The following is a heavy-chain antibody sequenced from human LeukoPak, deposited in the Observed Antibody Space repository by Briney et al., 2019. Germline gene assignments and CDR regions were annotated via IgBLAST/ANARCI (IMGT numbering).Heavy chain of an antibody. CDR1: GFTFSSYD. V-gene: IGHV3-13*01. CDR3: ARAGIAAARDV. D-gene: IGHD6-13*01. CDR2: IGTAGDT. Sequence: GGSLRLSCAASGFTFSSYDMHWVRQATGKGLEWVSAIGTAGDTYYPGSVKGRFTISRENAKNSLYLQMNSLRAGDTAVYYCARAGIAAARDVWGQGTTVTVSS. J-gene: IGHJ6*02.